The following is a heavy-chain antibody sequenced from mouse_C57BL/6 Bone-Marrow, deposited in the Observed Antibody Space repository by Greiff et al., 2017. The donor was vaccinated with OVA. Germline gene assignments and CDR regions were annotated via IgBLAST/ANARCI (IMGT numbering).Heavy chain of an antibody. CDR3: ARTGLGYYYGIPFAY. Sequence: QVQLKESGPELVKPGASVKISCKASGYSFTSYYIHWVKQRPGQGLEWIGWIYPGSGNTKYNEKFKGKATLTADTSSSTAYMQLSSLPSEDSAVYYCARTGLGYYYGIPFAYWGQGTLVTVSA. J-gene: IGHJ3*01. D-gene: IGHD1-1*01. V-gene: IGHV1-66*01. CDR2: IYPGSGNT. CDR1: GYSFTSYY.